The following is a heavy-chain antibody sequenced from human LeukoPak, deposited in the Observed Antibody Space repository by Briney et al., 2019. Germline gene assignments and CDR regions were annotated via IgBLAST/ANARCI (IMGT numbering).Heavy chain of an antibody. Sequence: SETLSLTCAVYGGSFSGFYWSWIRQPPGKGLEWIGEINHSGSTYYNPSLKSRVTISVDTSKNQFSLKLTSVTAADTAVYYCATPGEYYDSSGYYYNWGQGTLVTVSS. J-gene: IGHJ4*02. CDR1: GGSFSGFY. D-gene: IGHD3-22*01. CDR2: INHSGST. CDR3: ATPGEYYDSSGYYYN. V-gene: IGHV4-34*01.